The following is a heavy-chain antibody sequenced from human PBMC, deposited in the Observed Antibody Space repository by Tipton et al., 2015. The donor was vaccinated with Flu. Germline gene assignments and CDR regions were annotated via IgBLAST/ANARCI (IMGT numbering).Heavy chain of an antibody. Sequence: TLSLTCTVSGGYISSGGYYWTWIRQHTGKGLEWIGYVYYSGGTYYHPALKSLLTISIDRSKTQFFLSLRSVTAADKAVYYCAKYHGGSYDRPSWGHGTLVTVSS. CDR3: AKYHGGSYDRPS. CDR1: GGYISSGGYY. V-gene: IGHV4-31*01. CDR2: VYYSGGT. J-gene: IGHJ5*01. D-gene: IGHD1-26*01.